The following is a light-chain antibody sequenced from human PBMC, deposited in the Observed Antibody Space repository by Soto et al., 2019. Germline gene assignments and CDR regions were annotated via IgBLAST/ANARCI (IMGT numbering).Light chain of an antibody. CDR3: QQYSSSRT. CDR1: QSLSSSQ. V-gene: IGKV3-20*01. J-gene: IGKJ1*01. Sequence: EIVLTQSPGTLSLSPGERATLSCRASQSLSSSQLAWYQQKPGQAPRLLIHDASSRATGISDRFSGSGSETDFTLTITRLEPEDFAMYYYQQYSSSRTFGQGTKVDIK. CDR2: DAS.